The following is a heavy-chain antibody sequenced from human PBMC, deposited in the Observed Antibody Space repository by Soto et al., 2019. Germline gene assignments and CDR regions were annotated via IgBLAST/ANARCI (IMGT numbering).Heavy chain of an antibody. J-gene: IGHJ6*02. Sequence: PGGSLRLSCAASGFTFSSYAMSWVRQAPGKGLEWVSAISGSGGSTYYADSVKGRFTISRDNSKNTLYLQMNSLRAEDTAVYYCAKDRVAAAATYYHYGMDVWGQGTTVTVSS. V-gene: IGHV3-23*01. CDR1: GFTFSSYA. CDR2: ISGSGGST. CDR3: AKDRVAAAATYYHYGMDV. D-gene: IGHD6-13*01.